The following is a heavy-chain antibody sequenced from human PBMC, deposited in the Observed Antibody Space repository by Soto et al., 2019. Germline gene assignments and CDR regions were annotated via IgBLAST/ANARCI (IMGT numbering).Heavy chain of an antibody. CDR2: INPSGGST. V-gene: IGHV1-46*03. CDR1: GYTFTSYY. CDR3: AILDVGIWFRELFPGGPAPTIDY. J-gene: IGHJ4*02. D-gene: IGHD3-10*01. Sequence: VASVKVSCKASGYTFTSYYMHWVRQAPGQGLEWMGIINPSGGSTSYAQKFQGRVTMTRDTSTSTVYMELSSLRSEDTAVYYCAILDVGIWFRELFPGGPAPTIDYWGQGTLVTVSS.